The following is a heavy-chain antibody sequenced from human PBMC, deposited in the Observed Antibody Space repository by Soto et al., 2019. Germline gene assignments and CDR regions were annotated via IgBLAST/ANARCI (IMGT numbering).Heavy chain of an antibody. V-gene: IGHV4-59*01. CDR1: GGSISSYY. J-gene: IGHJ3*02. CDR2: IYYTGNT. CDR3: ARAGYYDSSGYPHGLDI. D-gene: IGHD3-22*01. Sequence: SETLSLTCTVSGGSISSYYWHWIRHPPGKGLDWIGYIYYTGNTNYNPSLKSRVTISVDTSKNQLSLKVNSVTAADTAVYYCARAGYYDSSGYPHGLDIWGQGTMVTVSS.